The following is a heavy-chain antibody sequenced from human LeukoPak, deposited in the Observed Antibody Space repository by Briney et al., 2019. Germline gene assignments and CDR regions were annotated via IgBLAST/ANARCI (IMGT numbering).Heavy chain of an antibody. Sequence: GASVKVSCKASGYTFTGYYMHWVRQAPGQGLEWMGWINPNSGGTKYAQKFHGRVTMKRDTSISTAYMELSRLRSDDTAVYYCAREAGPRAWFDPWGQGTLVIVSS. CDR2: INPNSGGT. V-gene: IGHV1-2*02. D-gene: IGHD5-24*01. CDR1: GYTFTGYY. CDR3: AREAGPRAWFDP. J-gene: IGHJ5*02.